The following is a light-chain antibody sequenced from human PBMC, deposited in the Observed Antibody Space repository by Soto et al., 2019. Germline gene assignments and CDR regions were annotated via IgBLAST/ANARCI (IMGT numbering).Light chain of an antibody. Sequence: QSALTQPASVSGSPGQSITISCTGTSSDVGAYNFVPWYQQHPGKAPKLMIYEVSNRPSGISNRFSGSKSGNTASLTISGVQAEDEADYYCCSYTTSYTLLFGSGTKVTVL. J-gene: IGLJ1*01. V-gene: IGLV2-14*01. CDR1: SSDVGAYNF. CDR3: CSYTTSYTLL. CDR2: EVS.